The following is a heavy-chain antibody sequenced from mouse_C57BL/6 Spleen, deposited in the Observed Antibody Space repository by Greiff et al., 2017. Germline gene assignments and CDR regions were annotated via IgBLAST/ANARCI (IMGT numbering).Heavy chain of an antibody. J-gene: IGHJ4*01. Sequence: QVQLQQSGPELVKPGASVKISCKASGYTFTDYYINWVKQRPGQGLELIGSIFPGSGSTYYNEKFKGKATLTVDKSSSTAYMLLSSLTSEDSAVYFYARSPYYSNYAMDYWGQGTSVTVSS. CDR1: GYTFTDYY. D-gene: IGHD2-5*01. CDR3: ARSPYYSNYAMDY. CDR2: IFPGSGST. V-gene: IGHV1-75*01.